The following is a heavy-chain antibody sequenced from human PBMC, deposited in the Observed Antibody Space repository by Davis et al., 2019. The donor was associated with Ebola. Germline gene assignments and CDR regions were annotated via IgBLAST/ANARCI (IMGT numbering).Heavy chain of an antibody. Sequence: PGGSLRLSCAASGFTFSDYYMSWIRQAPGKGLEWVSYISSSSSYTNYADSVKGRFTISRDNAKNSLYLQMNSLRAEDTAVYYCARMAAAGTWYYYYMDVWGKGTTVTVSS. CDR1: GFTFSDYY. CDR2: ISSSSSYT. CDR3: ARMAAAGTWYYYYMDV. V-gene: IGHV3-11*06. D-gene: IGHD6-13*01. J-gene: IGHJ6*03.